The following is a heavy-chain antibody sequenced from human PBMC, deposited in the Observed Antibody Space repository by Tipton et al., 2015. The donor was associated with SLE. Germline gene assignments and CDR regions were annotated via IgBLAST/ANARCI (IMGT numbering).Heavy chain of an antibody. CDR1: GFTFSSYA. J-gene: IGHJ4*02. Sequence: SLSLSCAASGFTFSSYAMSWVRQAPGKGLEWVSAISGSGGSTYYADSVKGRFTISRDNSKNTLYLQMNSLRAEDTAVYSCAKALGAYGSSWYDDYWGQGTLVTVSS. CDR2: ISGSGGST. V-gene: IGHV3-23*01. D-gene: IGHD6-13*01. CDR3: AKALGAYGSSWYDDY.